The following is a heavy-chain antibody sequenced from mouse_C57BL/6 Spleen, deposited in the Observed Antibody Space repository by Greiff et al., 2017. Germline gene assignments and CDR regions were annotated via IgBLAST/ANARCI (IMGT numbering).Heavy chain of an antibody. CDR2: IHPNSGST. CDR1: GYTFTSYW. V-gene: IGHV1-64*01. J-gene: IGHJ3*01. CDR3: ARRDSSGPLAY. Sequence: VQLQQPGAELVKPGASVKLSCKASGYTFTSYWMHWVKQRPGQGLEWIGMIHPNSGSTNYNEKFKSKATLTVDKSSSTAYMQLSSLTSKDSAVYYCARRDSSGPLAYWGQGTLVTVSA. D-gene: IGHD3-2*02.